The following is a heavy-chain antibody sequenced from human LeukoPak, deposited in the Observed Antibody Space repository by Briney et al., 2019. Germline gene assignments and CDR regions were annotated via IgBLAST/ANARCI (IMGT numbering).Heavy chain of an antibody. CDR2: ISNGGVTT. V-gene: IGHV3-23*01. CDR3: VSFYETY. D-gene: IGHD2/OR15-2a*01. CDR1: GFTFGSYA. Sequence: GESLRLSCAASGFTFGSYAMSWVRQTPGKSLEWVSIISNGGVTTYYADSVRGRFTISKDNAKNTVYLQMNSLRAEDTAVYYCVSFYETYWGRGTLVTVSS. J-gene: IGHJ4*02.